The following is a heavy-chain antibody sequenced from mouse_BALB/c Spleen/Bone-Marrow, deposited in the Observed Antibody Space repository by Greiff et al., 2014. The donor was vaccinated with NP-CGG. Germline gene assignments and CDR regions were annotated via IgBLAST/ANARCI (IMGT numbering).Heavy chain of an antibody. V-gene: IGHV5-6-3*01. J-gene: IGHJ3*01. D-gene: IGHD2-4*01. Sequence: EVQLVESGGGLVQPGGSLKLSCAASGFTFSSYGISWVRQNIDKRLELVATIKSNGGSTYYPDSVKGRFSISRDNARNTLYLQMSSLKSEDTAMYYCTSLSSMITAAWFAYWGQGTLVTISA. CDR2: IKSNGGST. CDR3: TSLSSMITAAWFAY. CDR1: GFTFSSYG.